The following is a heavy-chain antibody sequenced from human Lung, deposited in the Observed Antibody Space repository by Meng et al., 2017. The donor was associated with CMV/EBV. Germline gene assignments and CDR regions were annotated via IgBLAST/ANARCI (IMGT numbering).Heavy chain of an antibody. CDR1: GYTLTSYG. CDR2: ITAHNGKT. Sequence: QVQLMQSGAEVKKPGASVKVSCKASGYTLTSYGISWVRQAPGQGLEWMGWITAHNGKTNYGKKFQGRVTMTSDTSANTVYMELRSLASDDTVIYYGARVGISGTPDVFWGQGTLVTVSS. V-gene: IGHV1-18*01. CDR3: ARVGISGTPDVF. D-gene: IGHD1-20*01. J-gene: IGHJ4*02.